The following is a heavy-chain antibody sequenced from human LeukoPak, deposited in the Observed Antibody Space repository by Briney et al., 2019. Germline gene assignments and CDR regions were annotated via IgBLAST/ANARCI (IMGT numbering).Heavy chain of an antibody. CDR2: IDDDGTDT. V-gene: IGHV3-74*01. CDR3: ARGMLSSAGYHWYYYMDV. J-gene: IGHJ6*03. Sequence: RGSLRLSCVASGFTSGNYWMHWVRQAPGKGPEWVSRIDDDGTDTHYAVSVKGRFTISRDNAKNTLYLQVNSLRGEDTAVYYCARGMLSSAGYHWYYYMDVWGKGAMVTVSS. CDR1: GFTSGNYW. D-gene: IGHD3-3*01.